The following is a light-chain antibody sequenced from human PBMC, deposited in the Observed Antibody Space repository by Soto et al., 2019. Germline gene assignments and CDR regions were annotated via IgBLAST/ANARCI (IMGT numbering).Light chain of an antibody. CDR1: QDISNY. CDR2: DAS. CDR3: QHYDNLPFT. V-gene: IGKV1-33*01. J-gene: IGKJ3*01. Sequence: DIQMTQSPSSLSASVGDRVTITCQASQDISNYLNWYQQKPGKAPKLLIYDASNLETGVPSRFSGSGSRTDFTFTISSLQPEDIATYYCQHYDNLPFTFGPGTKVDIK.